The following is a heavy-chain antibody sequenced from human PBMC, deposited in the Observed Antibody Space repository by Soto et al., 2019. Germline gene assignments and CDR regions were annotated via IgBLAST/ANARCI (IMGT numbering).Heavy chain of an antibody. CDR3: AKDDDVAVAGPDY. Sequence: AGGSLRLSCAASGFTFSSYGMHWVRQAPGKGLEWVAVISYDGSNKYYADSVKGRFTISRDNSKNTLYLQMNSLRAEDTAVYYCAKDDDVAVAGPDYWGQGTLVTVSS. J-gene: IGHJ4*02. CDR2: ISYDGSNK. V-gene: IGHV3-30*18. CDR1: GFTFSSYG. D-gene: IGHD6-19*01.